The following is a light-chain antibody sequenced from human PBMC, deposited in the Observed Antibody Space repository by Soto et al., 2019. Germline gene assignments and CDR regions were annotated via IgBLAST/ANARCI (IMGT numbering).Light chain of an antibody. J-gene: IGLJ2*01. CDR2: EVS. CDR3: SSYTSSSTLVV. Sequence: QSALTQPASVSGSPGQSITISCAGTSSDVGGYNYVSWCQQHPGKAPKLMIYEVSSRPSGVSNRFSGSKSGNTASLTISGRQAEDEADYYCSSYTSSSTLVVFGGGTKVTVL. V-gene: IGLV2-14*01. CDR1: SSDVGGYNY.